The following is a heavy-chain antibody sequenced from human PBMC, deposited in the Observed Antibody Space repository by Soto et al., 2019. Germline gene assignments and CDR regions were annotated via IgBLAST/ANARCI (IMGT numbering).Heavy chain of an antibody. CDR3: ARGLSGWYLFDS. CDR2: IYEMETT. Sequence: QVHVQESGPGLVKPSQTLSLTCTVSGGSVSSGDHYWTWMRQHPGNGLEWIGYIYEMETTNYNPSLESRVTISVDTSKNQVYLEVTSVTAADTAVYYCARGLSGWYLFDSWGQGTLVTVSS. CDR1: GGSVSSGDHY. J-gene: IGHJ5*01. V-gene: IGHV4-31*03. D-gene: IGHD6-19*01.